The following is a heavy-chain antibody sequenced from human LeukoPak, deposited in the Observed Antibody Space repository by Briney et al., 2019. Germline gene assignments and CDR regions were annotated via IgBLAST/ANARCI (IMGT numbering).Heavy chain of an antibody. CDR3: ARVAPLDYDSPLANYFDY. CDR2: ISGSISGGDDST. V-gene: IGHV3-23*01. Sequence: GGSLRLSCAASGCTFSSYAMTWVRQAPGKGLEWVSAISGSISGGDDSTYYADSVKGRFTISRDNSKNTLYLQMNSLRAEDTAVYYCARVAPLDYDSPLANYFDYWGQGTLVTVSS. J-gene: IGHJ4*02. CDR1: GCTFSSYA. D-gene: IGHD3-9*01.